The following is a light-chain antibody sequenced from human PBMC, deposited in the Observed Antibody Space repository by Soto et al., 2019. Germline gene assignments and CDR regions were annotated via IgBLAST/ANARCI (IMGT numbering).Light chain of an antibody. CDR2: GAS. V-gene: IGKV3-15*01. CDR1: QSVSSN. J-gene: IGKJ1*01. CDR3: QQYNNWPTVP. Sequence: EIVMTQSPATLSVSPGERATLSCRASQSVSSNLAWYQQKPGQAPRLLIYGASTRATGIPARFSGSGSGTDFTLTISSLRSEDFAVYYCQQYNNWPTVPFGQRTKVDIX.